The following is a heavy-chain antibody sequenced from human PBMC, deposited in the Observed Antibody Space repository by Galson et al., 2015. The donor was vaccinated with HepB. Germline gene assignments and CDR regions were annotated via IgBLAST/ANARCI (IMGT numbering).Heavy chain of an antibody. CDR2: ISGTGSTI. J-gene: IGHJ4*02. V-gene: IGHV3-11*01. D-gene: IGHD4-11*01. CDR1: GFTFSDYF. CDR3: ARDSGTYTFDY. Sequence: SLRLSCAASGFTFSDYFMSWIRQAPGKGLEWVSYISGTGSTIYYADSVKGRFTISRDNAKSSLYLQMNSLRAEDTAVYYCARDSGTYTFDYWGQGTLVTVSS.